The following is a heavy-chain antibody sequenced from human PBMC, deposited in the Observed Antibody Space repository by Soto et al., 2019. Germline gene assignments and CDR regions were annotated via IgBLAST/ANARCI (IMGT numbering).Heavy chain of an antibody. CDR2: IYYSGST. CDR3: AREYSSPSSFDY. D-gene: IGHD6-13*01. V-gene: IGHV4-61*01. CDR1: GGSVSSGSYY. J-gene: IGHJ4*02. Sequence: PSETLPRTCTVSGGSVSSGSYYGRCIRQPPGKGLEWIGYIYYSGSTNYNPSLKSRVTISVDTSKNQFSLKLSSVTAADTAVYYCAREYSSPSSFDYWGQGTLVTVSS.